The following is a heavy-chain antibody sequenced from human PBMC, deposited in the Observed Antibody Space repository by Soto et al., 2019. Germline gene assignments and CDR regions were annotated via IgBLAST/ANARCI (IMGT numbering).Heavy chain of an antibody. CDR3: ARVGRDYGDSIYYYGMDV. D-gene: IGHD4-17*01. J-gene: IGHJ6*02. Sequence: SETLSLTFTVPGGSISSYYWSWIRQPPGKGLEWIGYIYYSGSTNYNPSLKSRVTISVDTSKNQFSLKLSSVTAADTAVYYCARVGRDYGDSIYYYGMDVWGQGTTVTVSS. CDR2: IYYSGST. CDR1: GGSISSYY. V-gene: IGHV4-59*01.